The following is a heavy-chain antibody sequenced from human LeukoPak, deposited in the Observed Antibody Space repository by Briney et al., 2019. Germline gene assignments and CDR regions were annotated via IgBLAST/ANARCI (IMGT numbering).Heavy chain of an antibody. CDR1: GFTFDDYA. D-gene: IGHD3-3*01. J-gene: IGHJ4*02. Sequence: PGRSLRLSCAASGFTFDDYAMHWVRQAPGKGLEWVSGSSWNSGSIGYADSVKGRFTISRDNAKNSLYLQMNSLRAEDTAVYYCASNTYCDFWSGYRDYWGQGTVVTVSS. CDR2: SSWNSGSI. CDR3: ASNTYCDFWSGYRDY. V-gene: IGHV3-9*01.